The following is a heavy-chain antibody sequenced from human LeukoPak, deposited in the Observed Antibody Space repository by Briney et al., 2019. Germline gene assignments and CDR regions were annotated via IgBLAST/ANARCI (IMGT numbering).Heavy chain of an antibody. D-gene: IGHD6-13*01. V-gene: IGHV3-21*01. Sequence: GGSLRLSCAASGFTFSSYSMNWVRQAPGKGLEGVSSISSSSSYIYYADSVKGRFTISRDNAKNSLYLQMNSLRAEDTAVYYCARDGSSWYKNGMDVWGKGTTVTVSS. CDR3: ARDGSSWYKNGMDV. J-gene: IGHJ6*04. CDR2: ISSSSSYI. CDR1: GFTFSSYS.